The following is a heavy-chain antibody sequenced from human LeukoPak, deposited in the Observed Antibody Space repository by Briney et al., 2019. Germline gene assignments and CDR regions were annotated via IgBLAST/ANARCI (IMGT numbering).Heavy chain of an antibody. D-gene: IGHD3-16*01. CDR3: ATDGSYAVGG. CDR2: ILSDGSMT. J-gene: IGHJ4*01. V-gene: IGHV3-74*01. Sequence: PGGPLSLSCEPSGFTFSNVWKHCAPQAPGKGRAWVLYILSDGSMTNYADNVKCRFTVSRDNAKSTVYLQMNSLRVEETAVYYCATDGSYAVGGWGHGTLVTVSS. CDR1: GFTFSNVW.